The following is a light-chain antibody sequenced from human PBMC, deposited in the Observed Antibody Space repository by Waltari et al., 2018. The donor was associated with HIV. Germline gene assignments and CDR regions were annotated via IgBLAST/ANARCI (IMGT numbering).Light chain of an antibody. V-gene: IGLV2-23*02. CDR2: EVS. J-gene: IGLJ3*02. CDR3: CSYAGSSTWV. Sequence: QSALTQPASVSGSPGQSITISCTGTSRDVGSSNFVSWYQQHPGKAPKLMIYEVSKRPSGVSNRFSGSKSGNTASLTISGLQAEDEADYYCCSYAGSSTWVFGGGTKLTVL. CDR1: SRDVGSSNF.